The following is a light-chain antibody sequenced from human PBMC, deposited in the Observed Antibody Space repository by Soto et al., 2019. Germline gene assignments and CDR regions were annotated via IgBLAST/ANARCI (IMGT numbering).Light chain of an antibody. V-gene: IGKV3-20*01. CDR2: GAS. CDR1: QSVSSSY. CDR3: QQYGSSST. Sequence: EIVLTQSPGTLSLSPVERATLSCRASQSVSSSYLAWYQQKPGQAPRLLIYGASSRPTGIPDRFSGSGSGTDFTLTISRLEPEDFAVYYCQQYGSSSTFGQGTRLE. J-gene: IGKJ5*01.